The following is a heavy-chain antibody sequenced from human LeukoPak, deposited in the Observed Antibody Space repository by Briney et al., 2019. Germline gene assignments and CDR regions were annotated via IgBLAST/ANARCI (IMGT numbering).Heavy chain of an antibody. CDR2: INHSGRT. Sequence: SETLSLTCTVSGVSISSDYWYWSWIRQPPGKGLEWIGYINHSGRTNYNPSLKSRVIISLDTSKNQVSLNLSSVTAADTAVYHCARRLWYNGSSGYYFDYWGQGTLVTVSS. V-gene: IGHV4-59*01. J-gene: IGHJ4*02. CDR1: GVSISSDY. CDR3: ARRLWYNGSSGYYFDY. D-gene: IGHD1-26*01.